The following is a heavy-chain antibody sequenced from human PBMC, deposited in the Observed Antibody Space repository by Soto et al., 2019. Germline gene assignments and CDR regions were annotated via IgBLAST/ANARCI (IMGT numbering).Heavy chain of an antibody. CDR3: ASVGWTTVITYYFDF. J-gene: IGHJ4*02. D-gene: IGHD4-17*01. Sequence: SETLSLTCAVYGGSFSGYYWSWIRQPPGKGLEWIGEINHSGSTNYNPSLKSRVTMSVDTSKNQFSLKLSSVTAADTAVYYCASVGWTTVITYYFDFWGQGTLVTVSS. V-gene: IGHV4-34*01. CDR2: INHSGST. CDR1: GGSFSGYY.